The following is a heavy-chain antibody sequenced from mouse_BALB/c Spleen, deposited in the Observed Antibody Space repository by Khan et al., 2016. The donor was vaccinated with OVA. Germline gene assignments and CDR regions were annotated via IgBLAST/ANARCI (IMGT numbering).Heavy chain of an antibody. D-gene: IGHD2-14*01. J-gene: IGHJ4*01. Sequence: QVQLKESGAELVRPGVSVKISCKGSGYTFTDYAMHWVKQSHAKSLEWIGVISTYYGDASYNQKFKGKATMTVDKSSSTAYMELARLTSEDSAIYYGAREGVRKAMDYWGQGTSVTVSS. V-gene: IGHV1S137*01. CDR2: ISTYYGDA. CDR3: AREGVRKAMDY. CDR1: GYTFTDYA.